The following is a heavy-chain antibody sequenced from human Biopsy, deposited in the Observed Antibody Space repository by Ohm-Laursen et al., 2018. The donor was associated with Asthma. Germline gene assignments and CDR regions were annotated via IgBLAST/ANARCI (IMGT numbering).Heavy chain of an antibody. CDR3: ARRSYNWDDIDS. CDR1: GYTFISYA. J-gene: IGHJ4*02. D-gene: IGHD1-1*01. CDR2: ISVYNGDT. V-gene: IGHV1-18*01. Sequence: ASMTVSCKASGYTFISYAIHWVRQAPGQRLEWVGWISVYNGDTNSAQKLQDRVTLTTDTYTDTAYMELRSLRSDDTAVYYCARRSYNWDDIDSWGQGTLATVSS.